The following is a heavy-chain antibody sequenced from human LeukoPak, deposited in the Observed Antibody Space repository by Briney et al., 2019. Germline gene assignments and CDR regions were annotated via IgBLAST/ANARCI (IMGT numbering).Heavy chain of an antibody. Sequence: GGSLRLSCAASGFTFSSYGMHWVRQAPGKGLEWVAVIWYDGSNKYYADSVKGRFTISRDNSKNTLYLQMNSLRAEDTAVYYCAKADYYDYVWGSYRPNYFDYWGQGTLVTVSS. CDR2: IWYDGSNK. J-gene: IGHJ4*02. CDR3: AKADYYDYVWGSYRPNYFDY. CDR1: GFTFSSYG. D-gene: IGHD3-16*02. V-gene: IGHV3-33*06.